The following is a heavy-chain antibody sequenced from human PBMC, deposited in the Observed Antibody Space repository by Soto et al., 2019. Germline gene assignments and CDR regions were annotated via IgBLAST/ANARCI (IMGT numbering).Heavy chain of an antibody. CDR3: AKHLWYGESVFDP. CDR2: ISYDGSNK. J-gene: IGHJ5*02. V-gene: IGHV3-30*18. Sequence: GGSLRLSCAASGFTFSSYGMHWVRQAPGKGLEWVAVISYDGSNKYYADSVKGRFTISRDNSKNTLYLQMDSLRVEDTAAYYCAKHLWYGESVFDPWGQGTLVTVSS. CDR1: GFTFSSYG. D-gene: IGHD3-10*01.